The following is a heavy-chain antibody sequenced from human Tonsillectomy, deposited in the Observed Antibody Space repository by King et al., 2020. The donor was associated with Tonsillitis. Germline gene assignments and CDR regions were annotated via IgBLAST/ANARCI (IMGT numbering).Heavy chain of an antibody. CDR3: ARDSSVLRFL. CDR1: GFTFSSYS. J-gene: IGHJ4*02. D-gene: IGHD3-3*01. V-gene: IGHV3-48*01. Sequence: QLVQSGGGLVQPGGSLRLSCAASGFTFSSYSMNWVRQGPGKWLEWVSYISSTGGTKYYADSVKGRFTISRDNAKNSLYPQMNSLRAEDTAVYYCARDSSVLRFLGGQGTLVTVSS. CDR2: ISSTGGTK.